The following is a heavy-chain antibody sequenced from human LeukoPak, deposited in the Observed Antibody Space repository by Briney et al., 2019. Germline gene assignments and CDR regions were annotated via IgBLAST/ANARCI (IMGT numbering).Heavy chain of an antibody. CDR3: AKWGDVFWSLYYLYSFAS. D-gene: IGHD3-3*01. J-gene: IGHJ4*02. CDR1: GFTFSSYG. Sequence: PGGSLRLSCAASGFTFSSYGMHWVRQAPGKGLEWVAFIRYDGSNKYYADSVKGRFTISRDNSKNTLYLQMNSLRAEDTAVYYWAKWGDVFWSLYYLYSFASWARGPRVTVSS. CDR2: IRYDGSNK. V-gene: IGHV3-30*02.